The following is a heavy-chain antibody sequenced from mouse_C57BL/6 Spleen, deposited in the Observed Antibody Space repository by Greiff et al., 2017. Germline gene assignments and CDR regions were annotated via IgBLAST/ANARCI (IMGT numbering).Heavy chain of an antibody. CDR1: GYTFTSYG. CDR2: IYPRSGNT. J-gene: IGHJ4*01. V-gene: IGHV1-81*01. Sequence: QVQLQQSGAELARPGASVKLSCTASGYTFTSYGISWVKQRTGQGLEWIGEIYPRSGNTYYNEKFKGKATLTADKSSSTAYMELRSLTSEDSAVYFCARGHYGSSYAMDYWGQGTSVTVSS. D-gene: IGHD1-1*01. CDR3: ARGHYGSSYAMDY.